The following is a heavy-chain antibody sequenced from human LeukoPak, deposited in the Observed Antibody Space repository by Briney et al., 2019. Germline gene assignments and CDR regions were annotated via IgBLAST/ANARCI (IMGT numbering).Heavy chain of an antibody. Sequence: PSETLSLTCTVSGGSISSSSYYWGWIRQPPAKGLEWIGSIYYSGSTYYNPSLKSRVTISVDTSKNQFSLKLSSVTAADTAVYYCARLWALRPDYWGQGTLVTVSS. V-gene: IGHV4-39*01. CDR1: GGSISSSSYY. CDR2: IYYSGST. J-gene: IGHJ4*02. D-gene: IGHD3-16*01. CDR3: ARLWALRPDY.